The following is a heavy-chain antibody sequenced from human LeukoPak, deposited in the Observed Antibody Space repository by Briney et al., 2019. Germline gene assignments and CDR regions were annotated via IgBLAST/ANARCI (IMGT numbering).Heavy chain of an antibody. CDR3: ARMPDILTGLDS. J-gene: IGHJ4*02. V-gene: IGHV4-34*01. Sequence: SETLSLTCAVYGGSFSGYYWSWIRQPPGKGLEWIGEINHSGSTNYNPSLKSRVTISVDTSKNQFSLKLSSVTAADTAVYYCARMPDILTGLDSWGQGTLVTVSS. D-gene: IGHD3-9*01. CDR1: GGSFSGYY. CDR2: INHSGST.